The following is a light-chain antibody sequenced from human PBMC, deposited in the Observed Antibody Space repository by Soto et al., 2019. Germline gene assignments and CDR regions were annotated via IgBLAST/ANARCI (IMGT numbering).Light chain of an antibody. CDR2: DVS. CDR3: SSYTSSSTLLYV. J-gene: IGLJ1*01. Sequence: QSALTQPASVSGSPGQSITLSCTGTSSDVGGYNYVSWYQQHPGKAPKLMIYDVSNRPSGVSNRFSGSKSGNTASLTISGLQAEYEAEYYCSSYTSSSTLLYVFGTGTKVTVL. V-gene: IGLV2-14*01. CDR1: SSDVGGYNY.